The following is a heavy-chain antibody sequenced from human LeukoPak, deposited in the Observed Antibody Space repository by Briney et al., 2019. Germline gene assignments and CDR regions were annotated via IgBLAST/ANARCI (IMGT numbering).Heavy chain of an antibody. J-gene: IGHJ4*02. CDR2: IYASGNT. CDR1: GGSISSYY. D-gene: IGHD6-19*01. Sequence: SETLSLTCTVSGGSISSYYWSWVRQPAGKGLEWIGRIYASGNTNYNPSLKGRVTMTVDTSKNQFSLKLSSVTAADTAVYYCARGRSAVAGTFDYWGQGTLVTVSS. V-gene: IGHV4-4*07. CDR3: ARGRSAVAGTFDY.